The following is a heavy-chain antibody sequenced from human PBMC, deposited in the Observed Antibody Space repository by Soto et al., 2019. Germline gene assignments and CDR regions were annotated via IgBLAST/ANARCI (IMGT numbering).Heavy chain of an antibody. CDR3: VRGMNPLF. CDR1: GFTFSSYA. V-gene: IGHV3-30-3*01. J-gene: IGHJ4*01. CDR2: ISYDGSNK. Sequence: GGSLRLSCATSGFTFSSYAMHWVRQAPGKGLEWVAVISYDGSNKYYVDSVKGRFTISRDSAKNALYLQMNSLRADDTAVYFCVRGMNPLFGGQGTLVTVSS.